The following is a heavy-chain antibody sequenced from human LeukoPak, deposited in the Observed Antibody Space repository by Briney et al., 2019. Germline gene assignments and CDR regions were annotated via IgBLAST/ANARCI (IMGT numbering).Heavy chain of an antibody. CDR1: GGSISSYY. CDR3: AREPLDSSGYHDAFDI. D-gene: IGHD3-22*01. Sequence: PSETLSLTCTVSGGSISSYYWSWIRQPPGKGLEWIGYIYYSGSTNYNPSLKSRVTISVDTSKNQFSLKLSSVTAADTAAYYCAREPLDSSGYHDAFDIWGQGTMVTVSS. V-gene: IGHV4-59*01. CDR2: IYYSGST. J-gene: IGHJ3*02.